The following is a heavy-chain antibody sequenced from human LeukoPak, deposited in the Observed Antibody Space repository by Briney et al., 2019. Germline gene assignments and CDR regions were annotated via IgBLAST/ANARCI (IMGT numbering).Heavy chain of an antibody. Sequence: GGSLRLSCAASGFTFDDYGMSWVRQAPGKGLEWVSGINWNGGSTGYADSVKGRFTISRDNAKKSLYLQMNSLRAEDTAVYYCARYYYDSRGYPHYFDYWGQGTLVTVSS. CDR1: GFTFDDYG. CDR3: ARYYYDSRGYPHYFDY. V-gene: IGHV3-20*04. CDR2: INWNGGST. J-gene: IGHJ4*02. D-gene: IGHD3-22*01.